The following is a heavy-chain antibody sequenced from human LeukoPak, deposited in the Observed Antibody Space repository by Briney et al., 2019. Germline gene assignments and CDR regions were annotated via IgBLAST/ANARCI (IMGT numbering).Heavy chain of an antibody. CDR3: AGGLRPYGYFQH. D-gene: IGHD3-16*01. J-gene: IGHJ1*01. CDR2: INHSGST. CDR1: GGSFSGYY. V-gene: IGHV4-34*01. Sequence: SETLSLTCAVYGGSFSGYYWSWIRQPPGKGLEWIGEINHSGSTNYNPSLKSRVTISVDTSKNQFSLKLSSVTAADTAVYYCAGGLRPYGYFQHWGQGTLVTVSS.